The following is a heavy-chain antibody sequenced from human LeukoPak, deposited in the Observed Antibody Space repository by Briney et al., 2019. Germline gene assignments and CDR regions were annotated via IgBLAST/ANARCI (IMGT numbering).Heavy chain of an antibody. D-gene: IGHD3-3*01. CDR3: ARDRITIFGVSNLDYYYYYMDV. CDR2: INPNSGGT. Sequence: ASVKVSCKASGYTFTGYYMHWVRQAPGQALEWMVRINPNSGGTNYAQKFQGRVTMTRDTSISTAYMELSRLRSDDTAVYYCARDRITIFGVSNLDYYYYYMDVWGKGTTVTVSS. V-gene: IGHV1-2*06. J-gene: IGHJ6*03. CDR1: GYTFTGYY.